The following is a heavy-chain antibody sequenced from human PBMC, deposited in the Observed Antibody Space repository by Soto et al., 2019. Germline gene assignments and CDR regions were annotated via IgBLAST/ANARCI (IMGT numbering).Heavy chain of an antibody. CDR3: ARGRYDYSPFYY. Sequence: QVQLVESGGGVVQPGSSLRLSCAASGFTFSSYGMHWVRQAPGKGLEWVAIIWNDGSNKYYADSVKGRFTISRDDSKNTLYRQRNSLRAEDTAVYSWARGRYDYSPFYYWCQGTLVTVSS. J-gene: IGHJ4*02. D-gene: IGHD3-3*01. V-gene: IGHV3-33*01. CDR2: IWNDGSNK. CDR1: GFTFSSYG.